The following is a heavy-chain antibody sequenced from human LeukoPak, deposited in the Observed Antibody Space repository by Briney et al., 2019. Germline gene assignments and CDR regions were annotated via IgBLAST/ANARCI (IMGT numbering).Heavy chain of an antibody. J-gene: IGHJ4*02. V-gene: IGHV4-61*05. CDR3: ARISLFCSGGSCSDY. CDR1: GGSISSSSYY. D-gene: IGHD2-15*01. CDR2: IYYSGST. Sequence: SETLSLTCTVSGGSISSSSYYWGWIRQPPGKGLEWIGYIYYSGSTNYNPSLKSRVTISVDTSKNQFSLKLSSVTAADTAVYYCARISLFCSGGSCSDYWGQGTLVTVSS.